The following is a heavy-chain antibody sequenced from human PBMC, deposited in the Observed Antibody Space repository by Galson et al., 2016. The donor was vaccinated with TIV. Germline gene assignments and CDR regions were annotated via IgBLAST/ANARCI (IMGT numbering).Heavy chain of an antibody. CDR2: TYYRSTWYN. CDR3: ARGAPSVFGVIMTLAY. Sequence: CAISGDSVSSTSAAWNWIRQSPSRGLEWLGRTYYRSTWYNDYAASLKRRITINPDTSKNQFSLQLTSVTPEDAAVYYCARGAPSVFGVIMTLAYWGRGTLVTVSS. J-gene: IGHJ4*02. D-gene: IGHD3-3*01. V-gene: IGHV6-1*01. CDR1: GDSVSSTSAA.